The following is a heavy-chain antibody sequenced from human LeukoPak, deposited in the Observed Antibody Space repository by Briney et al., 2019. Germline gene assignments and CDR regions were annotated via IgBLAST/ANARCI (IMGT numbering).Heavy chain of an antibody. CDR1: GFTFCSYA. Sequence: GGSLRLSCADSGFTFCSYAMSWVRQAPGKGLEWVSAISGSGGSTYYADSVKGRFTISRDNSKNPLYLQMNSLRAEDTAVYYCANDPGSSTSAVDYWGQGTLVTVSS. CDR3: ANDPGSSTSAVDY. J-gene: IGHJ4*02. CDR2: ISGSGGST. D-gene: IGHD2-2*01. V-gene: IGHV3-23*01.